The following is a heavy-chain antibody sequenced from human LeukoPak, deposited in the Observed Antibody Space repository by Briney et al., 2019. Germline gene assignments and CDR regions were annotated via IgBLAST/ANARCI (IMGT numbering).Heavy chain of an antibody. Sequence: PGRSRRLSCAASGFTFSSYGMHWVRQAPGKGLEWVAVISYDGSNKYYADSVKGRFTISRDNSKNTLYLQMNSLRAEDTAVYYCAKDTYDFLVLDYYYGMDVWGQGTTVTVSS. CDR3: AKDTYDFLVLDYYYGMDV. CDR2: ISYDGSNK. J-gene: IGHJ6*02. V-gene: IGHV3-30*18. CDR1: GFTFSSYG. D-gene: IGHD3-3*01.